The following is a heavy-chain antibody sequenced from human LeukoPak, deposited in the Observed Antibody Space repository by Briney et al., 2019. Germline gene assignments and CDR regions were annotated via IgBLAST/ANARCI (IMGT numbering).Heavy chain of an antibody. V-gene: IGHV3-33*01. J-gene: IGHJ4*02. Sequence: GGSLRLSCAASGFTFSRYGMHWVRQAPGKGLEWVAVIWYDGSITYYADSVMGRFTISKDNSRNVLYLQMNSLRAEDTAVYYCARLREPGFHFDYWGQGTLVTVSS. CDR2: IWYDGSIT. D-gene: IGHD1-14*01. CDR3: ARLREPGFHFDY. CDR1: GFTFSRYG.